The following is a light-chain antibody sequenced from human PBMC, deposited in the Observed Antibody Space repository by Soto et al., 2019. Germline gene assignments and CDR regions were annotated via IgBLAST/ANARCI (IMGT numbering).Light chain of an antibody. CDR2: DVY. V-gene: IGLV2-14*01. CDR1: SSDVGRYMY. Sequence: QSALTQPASVSGSPGQSITISCAGTSSDVGRYMYVSWYQQHPGKAPKLIIYDVYNRPSGVSNRFSGSKSGNTASLTISGLQAEDEAAYYYTSYTSTSTPYVFGGGTKLTVL. CDR3: TSYTSTSTPYV. J-gene: IGLJ1*01.